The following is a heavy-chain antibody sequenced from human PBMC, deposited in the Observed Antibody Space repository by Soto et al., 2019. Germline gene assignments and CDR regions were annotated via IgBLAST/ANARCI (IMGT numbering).Heavy chain of an antibody. Sequence: EVQLLESGGGLVQPGGSLRLSCAASGFTFSSYALSWVRQAPGKGLEWVSAISGSGGGTYYADSVKGRFPISRDNSKNTLYLQMNSLRAEDTAVYHCAKRVHVVPAARQFDYWGQGTLVTVSS. D-gene: IGHD2-2*01. CDR3: AKRVHVVPAARQFDY. V-gene: IGHV3-23*01. J-gene: IGHJ4*02. CDR2: ISGSGGGT. CDR1: GFTFSSYA.